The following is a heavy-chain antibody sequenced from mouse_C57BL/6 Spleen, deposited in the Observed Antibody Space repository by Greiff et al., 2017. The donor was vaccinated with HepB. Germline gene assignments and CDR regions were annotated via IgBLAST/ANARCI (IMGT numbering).Heavy chain of an antibody. CDR2: IYPGSGST. Sequence: QVQLQQPGAELVKPGASVKMSCKASGYIFTSYWITWVKQRPGQGLEWIGDIYPGSGSTNYNEKFKSKATLTVDTSSSTVYMQLSSLTSEDSAVYYWAREAYYYGSSLFAYWGQGTLVTVSA. CDR1: GYIFTSYW. V-gene: IGHV1-55*01. J-gene: IGHJ3*01. D-gene: IGHD1-1*01. CDR3: AREAYYYGSSLFAY.